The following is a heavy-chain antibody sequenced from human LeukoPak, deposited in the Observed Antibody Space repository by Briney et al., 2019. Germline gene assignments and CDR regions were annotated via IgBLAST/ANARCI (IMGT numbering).Heavy chain of an antibody. CDR1: GFTFRVYE. J-gene: IGHJ3*02. CDR2: ISGRGDTI. V-gene: IGHV3-48*03. CDR3: ARGDYYGSQNYTYDI. Sequence: GGSLRLSCAASGFTFRVYEMQWARQAPGKGLEWVSYISGRGDTIYYADSVKGRFTISRDNARNSLYLQMNSLRSEDTALYYCARGDYYGSQNYTYDIWGQGTMVTVSS. D-gene: IGHD3-10*01.